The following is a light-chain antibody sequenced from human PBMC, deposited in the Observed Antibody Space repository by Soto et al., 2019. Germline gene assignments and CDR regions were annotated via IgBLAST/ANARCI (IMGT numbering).Light chain of an antibody. CDR1: QSVSNN. Sequence: EIVMTQSPATLSVSPGERATLSCRASQSVSNNLAWYQQKPGQAPRLLIYGASTRATGIPARFSGSGSGTEFTITISSLQSEDFAVYYCQQYNNWHTFGQGTKLEIK. CDR2: GAS. CDR3: QQYNNWHT. J-gene: IGKJ2*01. V-gene: IGKV3-15*01.